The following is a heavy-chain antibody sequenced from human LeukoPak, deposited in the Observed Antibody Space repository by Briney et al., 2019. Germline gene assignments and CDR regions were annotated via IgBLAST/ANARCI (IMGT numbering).Heavy chain of an antibody. D-gene: IGHD1-26*01. CDR1: GYTFTSYA. CDR3: ARDIVGAKAFDY. J-gene: IGHJ4*02. V-gene: IGHV1-3*01. CDR2: INVGNGNT. Sequence: ASVKVSCTASGYTFTSYAMHWVCQAPGQRLEWMAWINVGNGNTKYSQKFQGRVTITRDTSASTAYKELSSLRSEDTAVYYCARDIVGAKAFDYWGQGTLVTVSS.